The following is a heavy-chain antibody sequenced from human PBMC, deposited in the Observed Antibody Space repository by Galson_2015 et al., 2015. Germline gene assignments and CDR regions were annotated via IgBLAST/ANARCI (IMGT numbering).Heavy chain of an antibody. V-gene: IGHV3-23*01. CDR2: ISGSGGST. CDR1: GFTFSSYA. D-gene: IGHD2-2*01. Sequence: SLRLSCAASGFTFSSYAMSWVRQAPGKGLEWVSAISGSGGSTYYADSVKGRFTISRDNSKNTLYLQMNSLRAEDTAVYYCAKELHIVVVPAAPEHTASHGMDVWGQGTTVTVSS. CDR3: AKELHIVVVPAAPEHTASHGMDV. J-gene: IGHJ6*02.